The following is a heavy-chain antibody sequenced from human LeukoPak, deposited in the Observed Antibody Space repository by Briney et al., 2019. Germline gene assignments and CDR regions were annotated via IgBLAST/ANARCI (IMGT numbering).Heavy chain of an antibody. CDR1: GGSISSGDYY. D-gene: IGHD3-10*01. CDR3: ARKKYYYGSAVMGYFDY. J-gene: IGHJ4*02. Sequence: SETLSLTCTVSGGSISSGDYYWSWIRQPPGKGLEWIGYIYYSGSTYYNPSLKSRVTISVDTSKNQFSLKLSSVTAADTAVYYCARKKYYYGSAVMGYFDYWGQGTLVTVSS. V-gene: IGHV4-30-4*01. CDR2: IYYSGST.